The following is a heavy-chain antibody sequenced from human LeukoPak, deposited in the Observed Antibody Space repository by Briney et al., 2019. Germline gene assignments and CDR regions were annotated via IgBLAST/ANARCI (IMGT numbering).Heavy chain of an antibody. D-gene: IGHD1-26*01. J-gene: IGHJ4*02. V-gene: IGHV4-39*07. CDR1: GGSISSSSYY. CDR2: IYHSGST. Sequence: SESLSLTCTVSGGSISSSSYYWGWIRQPPGKGLEWIGSIYHSGSTYTNPSLKSRVTISVDTSKNQFSLKLSSVTAADTAIYYCARDSGGRYFVYWGQGALVTVSS. CDR3: ARDSGGRYFVY.